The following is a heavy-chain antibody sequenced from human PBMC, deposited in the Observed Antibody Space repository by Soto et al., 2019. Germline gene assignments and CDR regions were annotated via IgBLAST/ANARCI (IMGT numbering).Heavy chain of an antibody. Sequence: QVQLQESGPGLVKPSGTLSLTCAVSGDSVSSPYYWCWVRQPPGKGLEWIGEVFHTGTTSYNPSLRSRVTISMDMSNNQFSLDLSSVTAADTAVYYCARSAGWYAVHSWGPGTLVIVSS. CDR3: ARSAGWYAVHS. V-gene: IGHV4-4*02. CDR2: VFHTGTT. CDR1: GDSVSSPYY. D-gene: IGHD6-19*01. J-gene: IGHJ4*02.